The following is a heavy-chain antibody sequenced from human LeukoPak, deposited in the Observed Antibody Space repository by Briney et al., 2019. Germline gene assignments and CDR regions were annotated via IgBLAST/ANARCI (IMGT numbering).Heavy chain of an antibody. CDR1: GLTFSNAW. D-gene: IGHD3-9*01. V-gene: IGHV3-15*01. Sequence: PGGSLRLSCASSGLTFSNAWMSWVRQARGKGLEWVGGIKIKTEDGTSDYAARVKGRVTRSRDDSKKTLNQEMNSRKHEGTALFYCTTDGWYYDILTGEYFQHWGQGTLVTVSS. CDR2: IKIKTEDGTS. J-gene: IGHJ1*01. CDR3: TTDGWYYDILTGEYFQH.